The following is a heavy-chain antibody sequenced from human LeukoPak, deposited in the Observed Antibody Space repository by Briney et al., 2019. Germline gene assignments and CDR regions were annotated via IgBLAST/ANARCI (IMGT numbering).Heavy chain of an antibody. Sequence: GSLRLSCAASGFTFSDYYMSWIRQPPGKGLEWIGEINHSGSTNYNPSLKSRVTISVDTSKNQFSLKLSSVTAADTAVYYCARESQGYYDFWSGYYYYYYYMDVWGKGTTVTVSS. V-gene: IGHV4-34*01. CDR1: GFTFSDYY. J-gene: IGHJ6*03. D-gene: IGHD3-3*01. CDR3: ARESQGYYDFWSGYYYYYYYMDV. CDR2: INHSGST.